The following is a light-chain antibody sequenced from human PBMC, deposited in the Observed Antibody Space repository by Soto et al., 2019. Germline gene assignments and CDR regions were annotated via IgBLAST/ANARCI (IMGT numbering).Light chain of an antibody. CDR1: QTISSD. CDR2: GAS. V-gene: IGKV3-15*01. J-gene: IGKJ2*01. Sequence: IVMTQSPATLSVSPGERATLSCRASQTISSDLAWYQQKPGQAPRILVYGASTWATGIPARFSGRGSGLDLTLTTSSLQSEDFAVYFCQQYKRCRGTVGQGTK. CDR3: QQYKRCRGT.